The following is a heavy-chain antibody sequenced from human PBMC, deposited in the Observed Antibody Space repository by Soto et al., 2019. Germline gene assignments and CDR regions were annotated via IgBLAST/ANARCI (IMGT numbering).Heavy chain of an antibody. J-gene: IGHJ6*03. V-gene: IGHV1-69*02. Sequence: ASVKVSCKASGGTFSSYTISCVRQAPGQGLEWMGRIISILGIANYAQKFQGRVTITADKSTCTAYMELSSLRSEDTAVYYCAGIAARSYYYYYMDVWGKGTTVTVSS. CDR2: IISILGIA. CDR1: GGTFSSYT. D-gene: IGHD6-6*01. CDR3: AGIAARSYYYYYMDV.